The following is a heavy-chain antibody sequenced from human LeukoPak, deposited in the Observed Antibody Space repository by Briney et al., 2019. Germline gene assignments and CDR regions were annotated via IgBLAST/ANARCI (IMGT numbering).Heavy chain of an antibody. CDR1: GGSISSGGYY. V-gene: IGHV4-31*03. J-gene: IGHJ4*02. D-gene: IGHD6-13*01. CDR2: IYYSGST. CDR3: ARVGAAGTLDFDY. Sequence: SETLSLTCTVSGGSISSGGYYWSWIRQHPGKGLEWIGYIYYSGSTYYNPSLKSRVTISVDTSKNQFSLKLSSVTAADTAVYYCARVGAAGTLDFDYRGQGTLVTVSS.